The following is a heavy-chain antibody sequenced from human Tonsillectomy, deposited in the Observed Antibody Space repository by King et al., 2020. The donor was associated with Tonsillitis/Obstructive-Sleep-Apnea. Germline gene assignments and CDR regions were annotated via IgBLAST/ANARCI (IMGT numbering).Heavy chain of an antibody. CDR3: ARDPGGDGGTRIDY. V-gene: IGHV1-2*06. D-gene: IGHD2-21*02. CDR2: INPNSGCT. J-gene: IGHJ4*02. CDR1: GYTFTGYY. Sequence: QLVQSGAEVKKPGASVKVSCKASGYTFTGYYMHWVRQAPGQGLEWMGRINPNSGCTNYAQKFQGRVTMTRDTSISTAYMELSRLRSDDTAVYYCARDPGGDGGTRIDYWGQGTLVTVSS.